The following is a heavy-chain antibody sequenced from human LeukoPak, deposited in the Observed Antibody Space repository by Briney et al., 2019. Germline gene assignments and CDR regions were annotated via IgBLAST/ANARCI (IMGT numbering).Heavy chain of an antibody. J-gene: IGHJ5*02. V-gene: IGHV4-38-2*02. D-gene: IGHD1-26*01. CDR2: IHYSARI. CDR3: TREVRSAWASFDP. CDR1: GYSISSGYY. Sequence: SETLSLTCTVSGYSISSGYYWGWIRQPPGKGLEWIGSIHYSARIYYNPSLKSRLTISPDTSKNQFSLKLTSVTAADTAVYYCTREVRSAWASFDPWGQGTLATVSS.